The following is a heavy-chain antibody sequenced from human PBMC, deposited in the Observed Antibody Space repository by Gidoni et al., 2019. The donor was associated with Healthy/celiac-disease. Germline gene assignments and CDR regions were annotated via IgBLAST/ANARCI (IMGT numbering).Heavy chain of an antibody. Sequence: QLQLQESGPGLVKPSETLSLTCTVSGGSISSSSYYWGWIRQPPGKGLEWIGSIYYSGSTYYNPYLKSRVTISVDTSKNQFSLKLSSVTAADTAVYYCARDVSGSKYYFDYWGQGTLVTVSS. J-gene: IGHJ4*02. CDR3: ARDVSGSKYYFDY. CDR2: IYYSGST. V-gene: IGHV4-39*01. CDR1: GGSISSSSYY. D-gene: IGHD3-16*01.